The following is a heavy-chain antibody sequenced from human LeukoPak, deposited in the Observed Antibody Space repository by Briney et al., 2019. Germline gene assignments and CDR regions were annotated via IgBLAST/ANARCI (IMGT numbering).Heavy chain of an antibody. CDR3: ARQVVEIGPFDYFDY. J-gene: IGHJ4*02. CDR2: IYKDGNT. V-gene: IGHV3-53*01. Sequence: GGSLRLSCAASAFTFSSSYMSWVRQAPGKGLEWVSVIYKDGNTYYADSVKGRFTISRDNSKNTLYLQMNSLRPEDTAVYYCARQVVEIGPFDYFDYWGQGTLVTVSS. D-gene: IGHD2-15*01. CDR1: AFTFSSSY.